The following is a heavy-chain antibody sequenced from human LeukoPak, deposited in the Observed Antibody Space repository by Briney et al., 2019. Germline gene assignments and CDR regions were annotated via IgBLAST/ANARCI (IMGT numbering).Heavy chain of an antibody. CDR2: IIPIFGTA. CDR1: GYTFTSYG. Sequence: ASVKVSCKASGYTFTSYGISWVRQAPGQGLEWMGRIIPIFGTANYAQKFQGRVTITTDESTSTAYMELSSLRSEDTAVYYCAGLENYYDSIRFDYWGQGTLVTVSS. J-gene: IGHJ4*02. CDR3: AGLENYYDSIRFDY. V-gene: IGHV1-69*05. D-gene: IGHD3-22*01.